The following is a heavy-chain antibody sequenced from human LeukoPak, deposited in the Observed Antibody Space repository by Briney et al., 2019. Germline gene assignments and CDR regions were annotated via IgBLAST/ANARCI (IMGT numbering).Heavy chain of an antibody. Sequence: PGGSLRLSCAASGFTFSSYAMHWVRQAPGKGLEYVSAISSNGGSTYYANSVKGRFTISRDNSKNTLYLQMGSLRAEDMAVYYCARGRGYYDSSGYYDYWGQGTLVTVSS. V-gene: IGHV3-64*01. D-gene: IGHD3-22*01. J-gene: IGHJ4*02. CDR3: ARGRGYYDSSGYYDY. CDR1: GFTFSSYA. CDR2: ISSNGGST.